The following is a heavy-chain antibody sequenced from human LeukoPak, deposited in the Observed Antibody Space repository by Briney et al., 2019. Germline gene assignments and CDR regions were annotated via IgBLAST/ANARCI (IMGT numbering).Heavy chain of an antibody. Sequence: GASVKVSCKASGYTFTGYYMHWARQAPGQGLEWMGWINPNSGGTNYAQKFQGRVTMTRDTSISTAYMELSRLRSDDTAVYYCARGGGSSWYAYFDYWGQGTLVTVSS. J-gene: IGHJ4*02. CDR2: INPNSGGT. V-gene: IGHV1-2*02. D-gene: IGHD6-13*01. CDR1: GYTFTGYY. CDR3: ARGGGSSWYAYFDY.